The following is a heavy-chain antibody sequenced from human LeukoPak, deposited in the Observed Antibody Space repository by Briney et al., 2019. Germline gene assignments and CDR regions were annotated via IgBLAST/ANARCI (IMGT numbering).Heavy chain of an antibody. V-gene: IGHV4-59*08. Sequence: PSETLSLTCTVPGGSISSNCWSWSRQPPGEGLEWIAYIYYTGRTNYNPSLKSRVTISVDTSENQLSLELISVTAADTAVYFCARLVTSYDILTGYSYYFDSWGQGTLVTVSS. J-gene: IGHJ4*02. D-gene: IGHD3-9*01. CDR2: IYYTGRT. CDR1: GGSISSNC. CDR3: ARLVTSYDILTGYSYYFDS.